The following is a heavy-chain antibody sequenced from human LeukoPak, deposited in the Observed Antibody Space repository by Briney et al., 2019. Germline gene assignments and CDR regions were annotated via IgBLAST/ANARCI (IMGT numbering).Heavy chain of an antibody. CDR2: IYPGDSDT. V-gene: IGHV5-51*01. J-gene: IGHJ3*02. Sequence: GESLKISCQASGYTFTNDWIGWVRQMPGKGVEWMGVIYPGDSDTRCSPSFQGQVTISTDNSISTAYLQWSSLKASDTAIYYCARPAPTKRNVFDIWGQGTMVTVSS. CDR3: ARPAPTKRNVFDI. CDR1: GYTFTNDW.